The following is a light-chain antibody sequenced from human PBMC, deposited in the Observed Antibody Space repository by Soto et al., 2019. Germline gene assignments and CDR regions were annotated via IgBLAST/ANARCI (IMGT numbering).Light chain of an antibody. Sequence: QSALTQPASVSGSPGQSITISCTGTSSDIGAYDYVSWYQQHPGKAPKLLIYRVINRPSGVSSRFSGSKSGNTAALTISGLQAEDECTYYCSSYTSTTTLCVFGGGTKLTVL. V-gene: IGLV2-14*01. CDR3: SSYTSTTTLCV. CDR1: SSDIGAYDY. J-gene: IGLJ3*02. CDR2: RVI.